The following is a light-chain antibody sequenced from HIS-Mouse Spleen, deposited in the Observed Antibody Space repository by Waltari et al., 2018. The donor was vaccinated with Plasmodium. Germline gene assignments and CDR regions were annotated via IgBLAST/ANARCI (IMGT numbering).Light chain of an antibody. Sequence: SYELTQPPSVSVSPGQTARITCSGDALPQKYAYWYQEKSGQDPVLVIYEDSKRPSGFPERFSGSSSGTMASLTISGAQVEDEADYYCYSTDSSGNHRVFGGGTKLTVL. V-gene: IGLV3-10*01. CDR1: ALPQKY. CDR3: YSTDSSGNHRV. CDR2: EDS. J-gene: IGLJ3*02.